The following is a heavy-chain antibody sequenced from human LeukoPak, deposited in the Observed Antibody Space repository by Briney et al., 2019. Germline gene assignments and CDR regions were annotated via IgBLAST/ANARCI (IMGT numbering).Heavy chain of an antibody. Sequence: PSETLSLTCAVYGGSFSGYYWSWIRQPPGKGPEWIGEINHSGSTNYNPSLKSRVTISVDTSKNQFSLKLSSVTAADTAVYYCASCEQDVWGKGPTDTVST. D-gene: IGHD1/OR15-1a*01. V-gene: IGHV4-34*01. J-gene: IGHJ6*04. CDR3: ASCEQDV. CDR2: INHSGST. CDR1: GGSFSGYY.